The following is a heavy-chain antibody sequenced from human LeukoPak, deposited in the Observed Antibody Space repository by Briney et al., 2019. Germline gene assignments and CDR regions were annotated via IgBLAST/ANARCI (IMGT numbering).Heavy chain of an antibody. J-gene: IGHJ4*02. CDR1: GFTVSSNS. CDR2: IYSDNT. CDR3: ARQIGYSYGYFAGERFQFDY. V-gene: IGHV3-53*01. Sequence: GGSLRLSCTVSGFTVSSNSMSWVRQAPGKGLEWVSFIYSDNTHYSDSVKGRFTISRDNSKNTLYLQMNSLRAEDTAVYYCARQIGYSYGYFAGERFQFDYWGQGTLVTVSS. D-gene: IGHD5-18*01.